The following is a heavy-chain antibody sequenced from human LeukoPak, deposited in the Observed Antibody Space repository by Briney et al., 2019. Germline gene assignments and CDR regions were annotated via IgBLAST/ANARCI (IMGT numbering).Heavy chain of an antibody. V-gene: IGHV4-39*01. J-gene: IGHJ4*02. CDR2: IHYSGTT. Sequence: SETLSLTCTVSGGSTSTSITPTYWNWVRQPPGKGLEWIGSIHYSGTTYYNPSLESRATISVDTSKNQFSVKLTSVTAADTAVYYCARKGTIAPTGASHFDYWGRGTLVTVSS. D-gene: IGHD6-13*01. CDR3: ARKGTIAPTGASHFDY. CDR1: GGSTSTSITPTY.